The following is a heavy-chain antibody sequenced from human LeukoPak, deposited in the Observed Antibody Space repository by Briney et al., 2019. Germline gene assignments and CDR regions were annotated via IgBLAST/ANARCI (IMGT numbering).Heavy chain of an antibody. D-gene: IGHD1-26*01. CDR1: ESTFSSYS. CDR3: ARDVGRVGAPDY. J-gene: IGHJ4*02. V-gene: IGHV3-21*01. Sequence: PGGSLRLSCAASESTFSSYSMNWVRQAPGKGLEWVSSISSSSSYIYYADSVKGRFTISRDNAKNSLCLQMNSLRAEDTAVYYCARDVGRVGAPDYWGQGTLVTVSS. CDR2: ISSSSSYI.